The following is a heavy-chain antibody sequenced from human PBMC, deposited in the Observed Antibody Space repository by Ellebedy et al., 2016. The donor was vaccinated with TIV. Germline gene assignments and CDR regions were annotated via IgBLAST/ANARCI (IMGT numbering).Heavy chain of an antibody. Sequence: PGESLKISCAASGFTFSNYWMSWVRQAPGKGLEWVSNIKHDGSEKYYVDSVKGRFTISRDNAKNSLYLQMIRLRAEDTAVYYCARGDYYDSSEFQDWGQGTQVIVSS. J-gene: IGHJ1*01. CDR3: ARGDYYDSSEFQD. CDR1: GFTFSNYW. CDR2: IKHDGSEK. V-gene: IGHV3-7*01. D-gene: IGHD3-22*01.